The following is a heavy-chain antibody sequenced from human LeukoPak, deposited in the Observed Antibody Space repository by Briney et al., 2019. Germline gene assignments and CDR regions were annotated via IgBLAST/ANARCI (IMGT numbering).Heavy chain of an antibody. Sequence: GGSLRLSCAASGFTFSSYDMHWVRQATGKGLEWVSAIGTAGDTYYPGSVKGRFTISRENAKNSLYLQMNSLRAGDTAVYYCARARPRDGWHSLPHYMDVWGKGTTVTVSS. CDR3: ARARPRDGWHSLPHYMDV. CDR2: IGTAGDT. CDR1: GFTFSSYD. D-gene: IGHD5-24*01. J-gene: IGHJ6*03. V-gene: IGHV3-13*01.